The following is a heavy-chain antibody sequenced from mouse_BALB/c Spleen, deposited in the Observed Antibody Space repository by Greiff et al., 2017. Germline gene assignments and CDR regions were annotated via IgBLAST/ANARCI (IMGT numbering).Heavy chain of an antibody. V-gene: IGHV1-69*01. CDR3: ARMDRYAKFAY. D-gene: IGHD2-14*01. CDR2: IDTSDSYT. J-gene: IGHJ3*01. Sequence: VQLQQSGAELVMPGASVKMSCKASGYTFTDYWMHWVKQRPGQGLEWIGAIDTSDSYTSYNQKFKGKATLTVDESSSTAYMQLSSLTSEDSAVYYCARMDRYAKFAYWGQGTLVTVSA. CDR1: GYTFTDYW.